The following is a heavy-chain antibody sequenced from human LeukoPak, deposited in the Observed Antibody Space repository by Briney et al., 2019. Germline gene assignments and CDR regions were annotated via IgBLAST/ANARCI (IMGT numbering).Heavy chain of an antibody. J-gene: IGHJ4*02. D-gene: IGHD4-23*01. V-gene: IGHV4-59*01. CDR3: ANSYYGGNFDY. Sequence: SSETLSLTCTVSGGSISAYYWSWIRQPPGKRLEWIGYIYNSGSTNYNPSLKSRATMSVDASKNQFSLMLSSVTAADTAVYYCANSYYGGNFDYWGQGTLVTVSS. CDR1: GGSISAYY. CDR2: IYNSGST.